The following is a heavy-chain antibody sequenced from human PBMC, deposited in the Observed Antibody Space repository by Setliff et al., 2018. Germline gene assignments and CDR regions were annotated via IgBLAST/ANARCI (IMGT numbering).Heavy chain of an antibody. CDR2: VDWDDDK. V-gene: IGHV2-70*04. Sequence: SGPTLVNPTQTLTLTCTYSGFSFGISGMRLSWIRQAPGKALEWLARVDWDDDKFYSTSLATRLTISKDTFKNQVILTMTNMDPADTATYFCARDSREYYFDYWGQGILITVSS. D-gene: IGHD3-22*01. J-gene: IGHJ4*02. CDR3: ARDSREYYFDY. CDR1: GFSFGISGMR.